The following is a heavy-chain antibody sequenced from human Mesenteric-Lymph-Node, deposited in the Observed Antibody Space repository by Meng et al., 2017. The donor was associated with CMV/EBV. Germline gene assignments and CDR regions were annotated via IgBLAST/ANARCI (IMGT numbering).Heavy chain of an antibody. V-gene: IGHV4-61*01. Sequence: VEGAGPVVVKSSETISLTCIVSCFSVTSGPYHLSWIRQSPGKGLEWIGYIYGTGITSYTPSLKSRVTILLETSKNQFSLKLNSVTTADTAVYYCAKSRSSTPGIVDDWGQGTLVTVSS. D-gene: IGHD2/OR15-2a*01. CDR2: IYGTGIT. CDR3: AKSRSSTPGIVDD. J-gene: IGHJ4*02. CDR1: CFSVTSGPYH.